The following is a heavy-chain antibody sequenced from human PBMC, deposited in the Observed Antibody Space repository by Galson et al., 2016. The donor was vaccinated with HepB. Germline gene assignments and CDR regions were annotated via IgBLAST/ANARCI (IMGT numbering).Heavy chain of an antibody. CDR1: GFTFSTYA. J-gene: IGHJ6*02. V-gene: IGHV3-23*01. Sequence: SLRLSCAGTGFTFSTYAMSWVRQAPGKRLEWVSAISGSDGRTYYADSVKGRFTISRDNSKNTLYLQMNSLRAEDTAVYYCARAWGNYGMDVWGQGTTVTVSS. D-gene: IGHD7-27*01. CDR3: ARAWGNYGMDV. CDR2: ISGSDGRT.